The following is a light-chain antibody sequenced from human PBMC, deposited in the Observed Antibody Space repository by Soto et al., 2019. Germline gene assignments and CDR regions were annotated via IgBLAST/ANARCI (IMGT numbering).Light chain of an antibody. CDR3: QQRRNWPWT. Sequence: EIVLTQSPGTLSLSPGERATLSCRASSSVSTYLAWYQQKPGQAPRLLIYDASNRATGIPARFSGSGSGTDFTLTISSLEPEDFAVYYWQQRRNWPWTFGQGTKMEIK. CDR2: DAS. V-gene: IGKV3-11*01. J-gene: IGKJ1*01. CDR1: SSVSTY.